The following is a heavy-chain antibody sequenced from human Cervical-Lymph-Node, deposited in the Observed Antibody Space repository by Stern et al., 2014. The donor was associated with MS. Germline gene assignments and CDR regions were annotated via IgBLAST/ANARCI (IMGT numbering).Heavy chain of an antibody. Sequence: DQLVESGGGEVQPGRSLSLSCVASGFTFSTYAMHWVRQAPGKGLEWLAFVSYDGTQRNSTDSVKARFTISRDNSKNTLYLHMNSLRDEDTAVYFCARGGRGVGLEYWGQGALVTVSS. CDR2: VSYDGTQR. J-gene: IGHJ4*02. D-gene: IGHD3-10*01. V-gene: IGHV3-30-3*01. CDR1: GFTFSTYA. CDR3: ARGGRGVGLEY.